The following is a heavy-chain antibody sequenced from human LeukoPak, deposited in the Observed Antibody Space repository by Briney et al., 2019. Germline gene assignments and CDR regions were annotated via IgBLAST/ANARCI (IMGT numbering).Heavy chain of an antibody. V-gene: IGHV3-30*02. CDR1: GFTFSSYG. J-gene: IGHJ4*02. Sequence: GGSLRLSCAASGFTFSSYGMHWVRQAPGKGLEWVAFIRYDGSNKYYADSVKGRFTISRDNSKNTLYLQMNSLRAEDTAVYYCAKDQGYPLYYFDYWGQGTLVTVSS. D-gene: IGHD5-18*01. CDR2: IRYDGSNK. CDR3: AKDQGYPLYYFDY.